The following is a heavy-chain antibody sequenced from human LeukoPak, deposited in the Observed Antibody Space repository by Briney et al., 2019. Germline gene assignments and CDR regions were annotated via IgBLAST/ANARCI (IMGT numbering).Heavy chain of an antibody. CDR3: ARVGRSGWQKIYYYYHGMDV. J-gene: IGHJ6*02. D-gene: IGHD6-19*01. V-gene: IGHV3-53*01. Sequence: QSGGSLRLSCTASGFTFGDYAMSWVRQAPGKGLEWVSVIYSGGSTYYADSVKGRFTISRDNSKNTLYLQMNSLRAEDTAVYYCARVGRSGWQKIYYYYHGMDVWGQGTTVTVSS. CDR1: GFTFGDYA. CDR2: IYSGGST.